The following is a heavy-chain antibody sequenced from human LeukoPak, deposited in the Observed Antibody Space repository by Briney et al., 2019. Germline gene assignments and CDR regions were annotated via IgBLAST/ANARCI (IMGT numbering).Heavy chain of an antibody. CDR1: GYSFTSYW. CDR3: ARHDRGSYLAFDY. V-gene: IGHV5-51*01. Sequence: GESLKISCKGSGYSFTSYWIAWVRQMPGKGLEWMGIIYPGDSDTRNSPSFQGQVTISVDKSISTAYLQWSSLKASDTAMYYCARHDRGSYLAFDYWGQGTLVTVSS. D-gene: IGHD1-26*01. CDR2: IYPGDSDT. J-gene: IGHJ4*02.